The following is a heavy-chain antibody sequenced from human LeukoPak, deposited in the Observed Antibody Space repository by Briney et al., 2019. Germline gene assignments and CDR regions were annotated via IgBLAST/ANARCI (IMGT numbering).Heavy chain of an antibody. Sequence: ASVKVSCKASGYTFTGYYMHWVRQAPGQGLEWMGWINPNSGGTNYAQKFQGRVTMTRDTSISTAYMELSILRADDTAAYFCARGQQVVRGWFDPWGQGTLVTVSS. D-gene: IGHD6-13*01. CDR2: INPNSGGT. J-gene: IGHJ5*02. V-gene: IGHV1-2*02. CDR1: GYTFTGYY. CDR3: ARGQQVVRGWFDP.